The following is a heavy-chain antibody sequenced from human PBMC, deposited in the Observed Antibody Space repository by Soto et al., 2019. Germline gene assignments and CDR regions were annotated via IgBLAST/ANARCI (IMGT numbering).Heavy chain of an antibody. CDR2: IYYSGSS. CDR3: ARAAPYGSGIQRIDY. V-gene: IGHV4-31*03. J-gene: IGHJ4*02. CDR1: GASISSGGYY. D-gene: IGHD3-10*01. Sequence: QVQLQESGPGLVKPSQTLSLTCTVSGASISSGGYYWKWIRQHPGKGLEWIGYIYYSGSSYYNPSLKRRVTISVDTPRNQFSLKLSSVTAADTAVYYCARAAPYGSGIQRIDYWGQGTLVTVSS.